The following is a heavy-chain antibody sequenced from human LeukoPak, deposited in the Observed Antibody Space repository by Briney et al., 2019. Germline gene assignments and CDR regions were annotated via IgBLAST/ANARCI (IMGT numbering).Heavy chain of an antibody. CDR1: GYTFTSYA. Sequence: GASVKVSCKASGYTFTSYAMNWVRQAPGQGLEWMGWINTNTGNPTYAQGFTGRFVFSLDTSVSTGYLQISSLKAEDTAVYYCAREAVYDFWSGYSITYGMDVWGQGTTVTVSS. V-gene: IGHV7-4-1*02. D-gene: IGHD3-3*01. CDR2: INTNTGNP. CDR3: AREAVYDFWSGYSITYGMDV. J-gene: IGHJ6*02.